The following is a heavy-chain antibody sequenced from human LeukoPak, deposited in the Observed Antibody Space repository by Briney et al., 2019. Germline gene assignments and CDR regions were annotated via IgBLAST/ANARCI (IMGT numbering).Heavy chain of an antibody. D-gene: IGHD3-10*01. CDR3: ARGGFNMVRGVIIPSNSYFYYMDI. CDR1: GFTFSSYG. CDR2: ITSGDFV. J-gene: IGHJ6*03. Sequence: PGGSLRLSCAASGFTFSSYGMSWVRQAPGKGLEWVSSITSGDFVYFADALKGRFTISRDNAKSSLYLEMNSLRADDAAVYYCARGGFNMVRGVIIPSNSYFYYMDIWGKGTTVTVSS. V-gene: IGHV3-21*01.